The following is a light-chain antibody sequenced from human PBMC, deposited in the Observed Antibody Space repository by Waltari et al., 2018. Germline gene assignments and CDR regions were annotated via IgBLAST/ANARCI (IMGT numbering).Light chain of an antibody. V-gene: IGKV3-20*01. CDR3: QQYGSSPLT. J-gene: IGKJ4*01. CDR1: QSVSRDY. CDR2: GAS. Sequence: ETVLAQSPGTLSLSLGDSATLSCRASQSVSRDYLAWYQQKPGQAPRLLIYGASSRATGIPARFSGSGAGTDFTLTITRLEPEDFAVYYCQQYGSSPLTFGGGTKADIK.